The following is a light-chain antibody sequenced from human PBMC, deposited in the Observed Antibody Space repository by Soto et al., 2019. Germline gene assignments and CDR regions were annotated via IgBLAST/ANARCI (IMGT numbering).Light chain of an antibody. V-gene: IGKV1-13*02. Sequence: AIQLTQSPSSLSASVGDRVTITCRASQGISSALAWYQQKPGKAPQLLIYDASTLESGVPSRFSGSGSGTDFTLTISSLQPEDVATYYCQQFNRYPLTFGGGTKVEIK. CDR1: QGISSA. CDR3: QQFNRYPLT. J-gene: IGKJ4*01. CDR2: DAS.